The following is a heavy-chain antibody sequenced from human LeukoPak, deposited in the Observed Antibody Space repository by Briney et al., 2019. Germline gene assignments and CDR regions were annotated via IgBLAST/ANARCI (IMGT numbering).Heavy chain of an antibody. D-gene: IGHD3-10*01. J-gene: IGHJ4*02. V-gene: IGHV4-4*07. CDR2: VHASGHT. CDR3: ARRYYYGSGSPLDY. Sequence: SETLSLTCSVSGGSISGYYWSWIRQSAEKGLEWIGRVHASGHTNYNPSRKSRVSMSVDPSKTQVALRLTSVTAADTAVYYCARRYYYGSGSPLDYWGQGTLVTVSS. CDR1: GGSISGYY.